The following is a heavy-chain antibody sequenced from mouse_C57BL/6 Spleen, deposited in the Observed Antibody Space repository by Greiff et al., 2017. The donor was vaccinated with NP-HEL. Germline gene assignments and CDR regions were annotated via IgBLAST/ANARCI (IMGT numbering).Heavy chain of an antibody. CDR3: ARSEYGNFWFAY. J-gene: IGHJ3*01. CDR1: GYTFTSYW. D-gene: IGHD2-10*02. Sequence: VQLQQPGAELVRPGSSVKLSCKASGYTFTSYWMDWVKQRPGQGLEWIGNIYPSDSETHYNQKFKDKATLTVDKSSSTAYMQLSSLTSEDSAVYYCARSEYGNFWFAYWGQGTLVTVSA. CDR2: IYPSDSET. V-gene: IGHV1-61*01.